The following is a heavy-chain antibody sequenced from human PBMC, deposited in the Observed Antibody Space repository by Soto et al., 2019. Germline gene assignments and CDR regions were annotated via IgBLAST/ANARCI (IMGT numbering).Heavy chain of an antibody. Sequence: SETLSLTCAVSGGSTSSSNWWSWVRQPPGKGLEWIGEIYHSGSTNYNPSLKSRVTISVDKSKNQFSLKLSSVTAADTAVYYCARARYLGYYGMDVWGQGTTVTVSS. V-gene: IGHV4-4*02. D-gene: IGHD1-26*01. CDR1: GGSTSSSNW. CDR3: ARARYLGYYGMDV. J-gene: IGHJ6*02. CDR2: IYHSGST.